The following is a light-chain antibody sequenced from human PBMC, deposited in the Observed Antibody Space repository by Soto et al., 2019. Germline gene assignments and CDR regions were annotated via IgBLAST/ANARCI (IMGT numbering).Light chain of an antibody. Sequence: QSALTQPPSVSGSPGQSVAISCTGTISDVGSYNRVSWYQQPPGTAPKLMIYDVSNRPSGVPDRFSGSKSGNTASLTISGLQADDEADYYCSSYTSSSTYVFGTGTKLTVL. CDR1: ISDVGSYNR. V-gene: IGLV2-18*02. CDR2: DVS. CDR3: SSYTSSSTYV. J-gene: IGLJ1*01.